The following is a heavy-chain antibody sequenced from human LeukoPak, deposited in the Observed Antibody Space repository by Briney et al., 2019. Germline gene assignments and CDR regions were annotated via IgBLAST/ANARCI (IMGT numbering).Heavy chain of an antibody. CDR1: GYTFTNYF. J-gene: IGHJ6*02. V-gene: IGHV1-3*01. CDR3: ARDWQAPYDHYGTDV. CDR2: INAGNGDT. Sequence: GASVKVSCKTSGYTFTNYFMHWVRQAPGQSLEWVGLINAGNGDTKYSQKFQGRVTTSRDTSASTAYMKLSSLISEATAVYYCARDWQAPYDHYGTDVWGQGTTVTVSS.